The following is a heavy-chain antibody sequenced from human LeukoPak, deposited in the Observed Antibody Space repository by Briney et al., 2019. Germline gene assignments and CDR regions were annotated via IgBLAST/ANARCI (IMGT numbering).Heavy chain of an antibody. J-gene: IGHJ4*02. V-gene: IGHV7-4-1*02. CDR2: INTNTGNP. CDR1: GGTFSSYA. CDR3: ARSTGTWIQLWLF. Sequence: GASVKVSCKASGGTFSSYAISWVRQAPGQGLEWMGWINTNTGNPTYAQGFTGRFVFSSDTSVSTAYLQISSLKAEDTAVYYCARSTGTWIQLWLFWGQGTLVTVSS. D-gene: IGHD5-18*01.